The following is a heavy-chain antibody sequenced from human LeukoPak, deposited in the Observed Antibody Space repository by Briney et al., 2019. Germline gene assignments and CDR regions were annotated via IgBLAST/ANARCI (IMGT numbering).Heavy chain of an antibody. CDR1: GGSISSYY. Sequence: SETLSLTCTVSGGSISSYYWNWIRQSPGKGLEWIGYMYYTGTTNYNPLFESRATISVDTSKNQFSLKLTSVTAADTAVYFCARGEDFERYYLAYWGQGTLVTVSS. CDR2: MYYTGTT. CDR3: ARGEDFERYYLAY. J-gene: IGHJ4*02. D-gene: IGHD3-9*01. V-gene: IGHV4-59*01.